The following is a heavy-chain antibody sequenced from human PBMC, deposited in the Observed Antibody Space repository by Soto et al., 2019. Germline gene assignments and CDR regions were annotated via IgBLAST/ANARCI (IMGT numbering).Heavy chain of an antibody. J-gene: IGHJ3*02. CDR1: GGSVSSGGYY. CDR3: ARDLPGGSSGFLDAFDI. Sequence: QVQLQESGPGLVKPSQTLSLTCTVSGGSVSSGGYYWSWIRQHPGKGLEWIGYIYYSGSTYYNPSLKSRVTISVDTSKNQCSLKLRSVTAADTAVYYCARDLPGGSSGFLDAFDIWGQGTMVTVSS. CDR2: IYYSGST. D-gene: IGHD3-22*01. V-gene: IGHV4-31*03.